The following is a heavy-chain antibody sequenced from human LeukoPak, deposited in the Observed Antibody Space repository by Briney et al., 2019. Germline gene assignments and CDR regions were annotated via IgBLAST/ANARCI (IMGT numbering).Heavy chain of an antibody. CDR2: ITGSGGST. D-gene: IGHD2-8*01. CDR1: GFTFSSFP. Sequence: GGSLRLSCAASGFTFSSFPMTWVRLAPGKGLEWVSTITGSGGSTYYAESVKGRFTISRDNSKNTLYLQMNSLRGEDTALYYCAKDLAGCSDSWGQGTLVTVSS. CDR3: AKDLAGCSDS. V-gene: IGHV3-23*01. J-gene: IGHJ4*02.